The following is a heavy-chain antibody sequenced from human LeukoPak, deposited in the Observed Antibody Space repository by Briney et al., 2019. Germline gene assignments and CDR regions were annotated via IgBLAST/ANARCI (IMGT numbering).Heavy chain of an antibody. D-gene: IGHD3-22*01. CDR2: IYSGGTT. Sequence: GGSLRLSCAASGFTVSSNYRTWVRQAPGKGLEWVSVIYSGGTTYYADSVKGRFTISRDNSQNTLYLQMNSLRVEDTAVYYCARTYYYDSGGPDWGQGTLVTVSS. J-gene: IGHJ4*02. CDR1: GFTVSSNY. V-gene: IGHV3-66*01. CDR3: ARTYYYDSGGPD.